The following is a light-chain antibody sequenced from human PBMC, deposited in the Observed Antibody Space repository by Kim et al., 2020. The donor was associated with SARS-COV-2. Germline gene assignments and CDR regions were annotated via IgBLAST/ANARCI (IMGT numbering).Light chain of an antibody. Sequence: EVVLTQSPGTLSLSPGERATLSCRANQSVSSTNLAWYQQRSGQAPRLLIYGASTRATGVPDRFSGSGSGTDFTLTISGLEPEDFAVYYCQQFDSSPRTFGQGTKVDIK. CDR1: QSVSSTN. J-gene: IGKJ1*01. V-gene: IGKV3-20*01. CDR3: QQFDSSPRT. CDR2: GAS.